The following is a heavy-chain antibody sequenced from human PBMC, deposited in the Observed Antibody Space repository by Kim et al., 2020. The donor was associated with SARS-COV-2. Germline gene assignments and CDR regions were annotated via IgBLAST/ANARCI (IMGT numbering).Heavy chain of an antibody. CDR1: GFTFSSYS. Sequence: GGSLRLSCAASGFTFSSYSMNWVRQAPGKGLEWVSSISSSSSYIYYADSVKGRFTISRDNAKNSLYLQMNSLRAEDTAVYYCARDKVATMIDYWGQGTLVTVSS. D-gene: IGHD5-12*01. CDR2: ISSSSSYI. V-gene: IGHV3-21*01. CDR3: ARDKVATMIDY. J-gene: IGHJ4*02.